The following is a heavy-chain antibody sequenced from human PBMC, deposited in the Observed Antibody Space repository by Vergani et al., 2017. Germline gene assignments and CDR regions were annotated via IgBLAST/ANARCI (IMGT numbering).Heavy chain of an antibody. J-gene: IGHJ3*02. V-gene: IGHV3-48*03. D-gene: IGHD4-17*01. CDR1: GFTFSSYE. CDR2: ISSSGSTI. CDR3: VRQADYGSAFDI. Sequence: EVQLLESGGGLVQPGGSLRLSCAASGFTFSSYEMNWVRQAPGKGLEWVSYISSSGSTIYYADSVKGRFTISRDNAKNSLYLQMNSLRAEDTAVYYCVRQADYGSAFDIWGQGTMVTVSS.